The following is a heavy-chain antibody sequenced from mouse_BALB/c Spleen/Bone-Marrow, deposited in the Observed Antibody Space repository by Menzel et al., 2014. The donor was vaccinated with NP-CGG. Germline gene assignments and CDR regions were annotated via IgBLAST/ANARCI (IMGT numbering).Heavy chain of an antibody. D-gene: IGHD2-1*01. Sequence: VMLVESGAELARPGTSVKLSCKASGYTFTDYYINWVQQRTGQGLEWIGEIYPGGGNTYYNEKFKGKATLTEGKSSSTVNLHLSSLTSEDSAVYFCARDHYGNYEGFDYWGQGTLVTVSA. V-gene: IGHV1-76*01. CDR1: GYTFTDYY. CDR3: ARDHYGNYEGFDY. CDR2: IYPGGGNT. J-gene: IGHJ3*01.